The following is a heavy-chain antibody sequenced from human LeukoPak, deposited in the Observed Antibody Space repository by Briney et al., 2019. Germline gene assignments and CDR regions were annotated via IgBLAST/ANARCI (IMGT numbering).Heavy chain of an antibody. Sequence: PSETLSLTCTVYGGSISSYYWSWIRQPAGKGLEWIGRIYTSGSTNYNPSLKSRVTMSVDTSKNQFSLKLSSVTAADTAVYYCAREIQWELPPGGNYFDYWGQGTLVTVSS. CDR2: IYTSGST. D-gene: IGHD1-26*01. J-gene: IGHJ4*02. CDR3: AREIQWELPPGGNYFDY. V-gene: IGHV4-4*07. CDR1: GGSISSYY.